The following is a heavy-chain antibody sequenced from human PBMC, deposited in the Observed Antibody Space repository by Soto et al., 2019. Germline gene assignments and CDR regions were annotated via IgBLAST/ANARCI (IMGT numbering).Heavy chain of an antibody. CDR2: INHSGST. CDR1: GGSFSGYY. J-gene: IGHJ1*01. Sequence: QVQLQQWGAGLLKPSETLSLTCAVYGGSFSGYYWSWIRQPPGKGLEWIGEINHSGSTNYNPSLKSRVTISVDTSKNQFSLKLSSVTAADTAVYYCATERGYCGGDCYHQHWGQGNLVTVSS. V-gene: IGHV4-34*01. D-gene: IGHD2-21*02. CDR3: ATERGYCGGDCYHQH.